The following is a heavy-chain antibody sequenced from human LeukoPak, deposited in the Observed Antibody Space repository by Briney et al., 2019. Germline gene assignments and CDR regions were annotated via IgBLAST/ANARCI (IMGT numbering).Heavy chain of an antibody. V-gene: IGHV1-58*02. Sequence: GASVKVSCKASGYTFTSYGISWVRQARGQRLEWIGWIVVGSGNTNYAQKFQERVTITRDMSTSTAYMELSSLRSEDTAVYYCAADRSGSYYFDAFDIWGQGTMVAVSS. CDR1: GYTFTSYG. D-gene: IGHD1-26*01. CDR2: IVVGSGNT. J-gene: IGHJ3*02. CDR3: AADRSGSYYFDAFDI.